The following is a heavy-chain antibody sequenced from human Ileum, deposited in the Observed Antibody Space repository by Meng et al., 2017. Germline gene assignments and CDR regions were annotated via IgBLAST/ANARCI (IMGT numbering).Heavy chain of an antibody. CDR3: ARGAVTGQRSDF. CDR2: INSDGSST. Sequence: GPVVGAGGGLVQPGGSLRLSCAASGFTFGSYWMHWVRQAPGKGLVWVSRINSDGSSTSYADSVKGRFSISRDNAKNTLSLQMNSLRAEDTAVYYCARGAVTGQRSDFWGQGTLVTVSS. V-gene: IGHV3-74*01. CDR1: GFTFGSYW. D-gene: IGHD2-21*02. J-gene: IGHJ4*02.